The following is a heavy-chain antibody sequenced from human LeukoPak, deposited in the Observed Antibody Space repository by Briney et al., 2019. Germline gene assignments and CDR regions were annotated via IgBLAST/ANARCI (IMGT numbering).Heavy chain of an antibody. CDR3: ARAATESSSCDY. V-gene: IGHV4-39*07. Sequence: SETLSLTCTVSGGSISSSSYYWGWIRQPPGKGLEWIGSIYYSGSTYYNPSLKSRVTISVDTSKNQFSLKLSSVTAADTAVYYCARAATESSSCDYWGQGTLVTVSS. CDR2: IYYSGST. CDR1: GGSISSSSYY. J-gene: IGHJ4*02. D-gene: IGHD6-13*01.